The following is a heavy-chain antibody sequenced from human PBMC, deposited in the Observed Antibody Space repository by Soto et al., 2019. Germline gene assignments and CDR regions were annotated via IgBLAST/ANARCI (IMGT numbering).Heavy chain of an antibody. J-gene: IGHJ1*01. CDR3: KTYSRNTPSVQH. V-gene: IGHV3-21*01. CDR1: GFTFSSYT. Sequence: EVPLVESGGGLVKPGGSLSLSCAASGFTFSSYTMNWVRQAPGKGLEWVSSISSSGSYIYQADSVKGRFTISRDNAKNSLYLQMNSLSAEDTAVYYCKTYSRNTPSVQHWGQGTLVTVSS. D-gene: IGHD4-4*01. CDR2: ISSSGSYI.